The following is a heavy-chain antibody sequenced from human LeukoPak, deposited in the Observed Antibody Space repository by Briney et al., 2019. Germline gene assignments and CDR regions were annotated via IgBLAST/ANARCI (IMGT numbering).Heavy chain of an antibody. CDR2: IYYSGST. V-gene: IGHV4-59*01. CDR1: GGSISSYY. D-gene: IGHD6-19*01. CDR3: AAWRGYARGWSGPFDY. J-gene: IGHJ4*02. Sequence: PSETLSLTCTVSGGSISSYYWSWIRQPPGKGLEWIGYIYYSGSTNYNPSLKSRVTISVDTSKNQFSLKLSSVTAADTAVYYCAAWRGYARGWSGPFDYWGQGTLVTVSS.